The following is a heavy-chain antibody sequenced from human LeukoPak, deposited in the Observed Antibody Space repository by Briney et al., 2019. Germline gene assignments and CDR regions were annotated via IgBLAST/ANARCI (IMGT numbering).Heavy chain of an antibody. CDR3: ARDSSSSSNWFDP. J-gene: IGHJ5*02. V-gene: IGHV1-18*01. CDR2: ISAYNGNT. CDR1: GYTFTNYG. Sequence: ASVKVSCKASGYTFTNYGTSWVRQAPGQGLEWMGWISAYNGNTNYAQNLQGRVTMTTDTSTTTAYMELRSLRSDDTAVYYCARDSSSSSNWFDPWGQGTLVTVSS. D-gene: IGHD6-6*01.